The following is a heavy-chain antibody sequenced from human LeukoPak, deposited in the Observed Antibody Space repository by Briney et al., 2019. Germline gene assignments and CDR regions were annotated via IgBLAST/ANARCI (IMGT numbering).Heavy chain of an antibody. Sequence: GGSLRLSCAASGFTFSSYWMSWVRQAPGKGLEWVANIKQDGSEKYYVDSVKGRFTISRDNAKNSLYLQMNSLRAEDTAVYYCARDRRGYSYGSLDYWGQGTLVTVSS. J-gene: IGHJ4*02. D-gene: IGHD5-18*01. CDR3: ARDRRGYSYGSLDY. CDR2: IKQDGSEK. V-gene: IGHV3-7*01. CDR1: GFTFSSYW.